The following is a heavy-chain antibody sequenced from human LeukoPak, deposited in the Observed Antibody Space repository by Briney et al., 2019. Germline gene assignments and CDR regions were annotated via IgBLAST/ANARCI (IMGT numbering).Heavy chain of an antibody. Sequence: SETLSLTCTVSGGSISSSSYYWGWIRQPPGKGLEWIGSIYYSGSTYYNPSLKSRVTISVDTSKNQFSLKLSSVTAADTAVYYCARQVLGGIWFGELLGFDYWGQGTLVTVSS. CDR1: GGSISSSSYY. CDR2: IYYSGST. J-gene: IGHJ4*02. V-gene: IGHV4-39*01. D-gene: IGHD3-10*01. CDR3: ARQVLGGIWFGELLGFDY.